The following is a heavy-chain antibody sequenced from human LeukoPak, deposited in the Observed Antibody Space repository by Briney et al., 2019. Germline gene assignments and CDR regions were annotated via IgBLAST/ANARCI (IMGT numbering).Heavy chain of an antibody. CDR2: ISSSSSYI. CDR1: GFTFSSYS. CDR3: ARRIPTEYSSSPRPWWFDP. V-gene: IGHV3-21*01. D-gene: IGHD6-6*01. Sequence: MSGGSLRLSCAASGFTFSSYSMNWVRQAPGKGLEWVSSISSSSSYIYYADSVKGRFTTSRDNAKNSLYLQMNSLRAEDTAVYYCARRIPTEYSSSPRPWWFDPWGQGTLVTVSS. J-gene: IGHJ5*02.